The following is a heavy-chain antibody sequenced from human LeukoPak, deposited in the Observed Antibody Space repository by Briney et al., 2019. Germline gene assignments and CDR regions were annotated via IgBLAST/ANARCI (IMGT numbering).Heavy chain of an antibody. Sequence: ASVKVSCKASGYTFTDYYMHWVRQAPGQGLEWMGWINPNSGGTNYAQKFQGRVTMTRDTSINTAYMELSRLRSDDTAVYYCARDPSTYEEQRAFDYWGQGTLVTVSS. J-gene: IGHJ4*02. CDR3: ARDPSTYEEQRAFDY. V-gene: IGHV1-2*02. CDR2: INPNSGGT. CDR1: GYTFTDYY. D-gene: IGHD3-3*01.